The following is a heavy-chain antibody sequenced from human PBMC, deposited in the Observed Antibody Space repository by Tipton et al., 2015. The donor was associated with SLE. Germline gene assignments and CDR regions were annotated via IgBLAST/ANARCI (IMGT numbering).Heavy chain of an antibody. CDR1: GGSISSSSYY. CDR3: ASRIAAKGSDY. D-gene: IGHD6-25*01. J-gene: IGHJ4*02. V-gene: IGHV4-39*01. CDR2: IYYSGST. Sequence: TLSLTCTVSGGSISSSSYYWGWIRQPPGKGLEWIGSIYYSGSTYYNPSLKSRVTISVDTSKNQFSLKLSSVTAADTAVYYCASRIAAKGSDYWGQGTLVTVSS.